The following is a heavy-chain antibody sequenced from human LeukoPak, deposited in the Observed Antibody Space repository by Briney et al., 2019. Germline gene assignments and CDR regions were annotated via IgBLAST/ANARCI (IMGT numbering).Heavy chain of an antibody. CDR3: AKRLRITIFGDNGP. D-gene: IGHD3-3*01. CDR1: GFTFSSYS. Sequence: PGGSLRLSCAASGFTFSSYSMNWVRHAPGKGLEWVSSISSSSIYIYYADSVKGRFTISRDNAKNSLYLQMNSLRAEDTAVYYCAKRLRITIFGDNGPWGQGTLVTVSS. CDR2: ISSSSIYI. V-gene: IGHV3-21*01. J-gene: IGHJ5*02.